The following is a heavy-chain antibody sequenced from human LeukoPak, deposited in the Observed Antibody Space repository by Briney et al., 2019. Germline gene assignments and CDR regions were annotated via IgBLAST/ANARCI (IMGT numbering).Heavy chain of an antibody. Sequence: GGSLRLSCAASGFTFSSFAMHWVRQAPGKGLEWVAVISYDGSNKYFADSVKGRFTISRDNSKNTLYLQMNSLRAEDTAVYYCARDQMIAAAGLDYWGQATLFTVSS. V-gene: IGHV3-30-3*01. CDR3: ARDQMIAAAGLDY. CDR2: ISYDGSNK. CDR1: GFTFSSFA. J-gene: IGHJ4*02. D-gene: IGHD6-13*01.